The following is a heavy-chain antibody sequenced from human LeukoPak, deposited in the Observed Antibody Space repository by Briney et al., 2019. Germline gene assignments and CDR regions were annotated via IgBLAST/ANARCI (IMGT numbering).Heavy chain of an antibody. CDR1: GYTFTTYA. D-gene: IGHD6-6*01. CDR2: INAGNGNT. V-gene: IGHV1-3*03. CDR3: ARGNIAARPSFYSYYYMDV. Sequence: ASVKVSCKASGYTFTTYAIQWVRQAPGQRLEWMGWINAGNGNTKYAQEFQGRVTITRDTSASIAYMGLSGLRSEDTAVYYCARGNIAARPSFYSYYYMDVWAKGTTVTVSS. J-gene: IGHJ6*03.